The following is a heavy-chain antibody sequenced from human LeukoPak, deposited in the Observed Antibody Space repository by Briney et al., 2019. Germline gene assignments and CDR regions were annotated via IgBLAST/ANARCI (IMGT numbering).Heavy chain of an antibody. CDR3: ARAAYDFWSGYHNWFDP. CDR2: ISAYNGNT. V-gene: IGHV1-18*01. D-gene: IGHD3-3*01. J-gene: IGHJ5*02. CDR1: GYSFTSYG. Sequence: PGESLKISCKASGYSFTSYGISWVRQAPGQGLEWMGWISAYNGNTNYAQKLQGRVTMTTDTSTSTAYMELRSLRSDDTAVYYCARAAYDFWSGYHNWFDPWGQGTLVTVSS.